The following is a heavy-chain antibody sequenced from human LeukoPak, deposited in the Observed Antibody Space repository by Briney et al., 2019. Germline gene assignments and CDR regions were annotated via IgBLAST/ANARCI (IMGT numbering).Heavy chain of an antibody. CDR3: EHRSPYYYYGMDV. Sequence: NPSETLSLTCTVSGGSISSYYWSWIRQPPGKGLEWIGEINHSGSTNYNPSLKSRVTISVDTSKNQFSLKLSSVTAADTAVYYCEHRSPYYYYGMDVWGQGTTVTVSS. V-gene: IGHV4-34*01. D-gene: IGHD2-21*01. CDR1: GGSISSYY. CDR2: INHSGST. J-gene: IGHJ6*02.